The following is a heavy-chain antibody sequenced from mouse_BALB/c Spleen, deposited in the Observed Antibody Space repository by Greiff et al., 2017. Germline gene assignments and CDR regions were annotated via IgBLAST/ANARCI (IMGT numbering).Heavy chain of an antibody. CDR2: ISDGGSYT. CDR3: ARGGDGYYLFAY. CDR1: GFTFSDYY. D-gene: IGHD2-3*01. V-gene: IGHV5-4*02. J-gene: IGHJ3*01. Sequence: EVKLVESGGGLVKPGGSLKLSCAASGFTFSDYYMYWVRQTPAKRLEWVATISDGGSYTYYPDNVKGRFTISRDNAKNNLYLQMSSLKSEDTAMYYCARGGDGYYLFAYWGQGTLVTVSA.